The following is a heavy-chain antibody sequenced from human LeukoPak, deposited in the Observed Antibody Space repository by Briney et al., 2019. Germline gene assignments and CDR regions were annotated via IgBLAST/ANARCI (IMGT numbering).Heavy chain of an antibody. Sequence: ASVRLSCKTSGYKFLSHGISWVRQAPGQGLELLGWIRADNGDTRFAQKCQGRFTMTTDTSTSTAHMELRSLRSDDTAVYYCARDWPTVIADFWGQGTLVTVSS. V-gene: IGHV1-18*04. CDR1: GYKFLSHG. CDR2: IRADNGDT. CDR3: ARDWPTVIADF. D-gene: IGHD4-11*01. J-gene: IGHJ1*01.